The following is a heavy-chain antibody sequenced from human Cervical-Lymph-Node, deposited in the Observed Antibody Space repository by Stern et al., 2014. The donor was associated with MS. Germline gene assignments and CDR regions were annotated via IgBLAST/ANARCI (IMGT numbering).Heavy chain of an antibody. D-gene: IGHD4-17*01. Sequence: QVQLGQSGPRLVKPSQTLSLTCSVSGGSISSDDYYWTWIRQPPGKGLEWIGYIFYTGSTYYNPSLKRRITISIDTSKNQFSLKLPSVTVADTAVYYCAREKRVGLRNYYYGMDLWGQGTTVAVSS. J-gene: IGHJ6*02. CDR2: IFYTGST. V-gene: IGHV4-30-4*01. CDR1: GGSISSDDYY. CDR3: AREKRVGLRNYYYGMDL.